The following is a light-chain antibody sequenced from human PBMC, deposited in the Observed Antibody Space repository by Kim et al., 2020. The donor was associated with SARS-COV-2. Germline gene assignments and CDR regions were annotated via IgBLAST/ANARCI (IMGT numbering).Light chain of an antibody. J-gene: IGKJ2*03. CDR2: KAS. V-gene: IGKV1-5*03. CDR3: QQYHSHNS. Sequence: DIQMTQSPSTLSASVGDRVTITCRDSQSIDTWLAWYQQKPGKAPKVLIHKASTLERGVPSRFSGSGFGTEFTLTISSLQPDDFATYYCQQYHSHNSFGQGTKLEIK. CDR1: QSIDTW.